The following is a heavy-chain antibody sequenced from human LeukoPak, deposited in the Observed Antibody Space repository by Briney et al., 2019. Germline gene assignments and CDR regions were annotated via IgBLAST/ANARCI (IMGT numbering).Heavy chain of an antibody. V-gene: IGHV3-30*18. Sequence: PGGSLRLSCAASGFTFSVYGMYWVRQPPGKGLEWVALISYDGTDKYHVDSVKGRFTISRDNSNITLYLQMNSLRPDDTAVYYCAKAGYSSGWTRYYGMDVWGQGTTVAVSS. D-gene: IGHD6-19*01. CDR1: GFTFSVYG. CDR3: AKAGYSSGWTRYYGMDV. CDR2: ISYDGTDK. J-gene: IGHJ6*02.